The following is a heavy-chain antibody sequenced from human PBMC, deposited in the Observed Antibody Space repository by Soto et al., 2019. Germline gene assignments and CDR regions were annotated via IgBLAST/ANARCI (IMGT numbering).Heavy chain of an antibody. V-gene: IGHV3-23*01. J-gene: IGHJ4*02. Sequence: EVQLLDSGGGLVQPGGSLRLSCAASGFIFRTYGINWVRQAPGKGLEWVSAVSGSGGSTFYADSLKGRFTISRDNSNNTVYRIMNSLRAEDTAIYYCARDLARDGNNWGQGTLVTVSS. CDR3: ARDLARDGNN. CDR1: GFIFRTYG. CDR2: VSGSGGST.